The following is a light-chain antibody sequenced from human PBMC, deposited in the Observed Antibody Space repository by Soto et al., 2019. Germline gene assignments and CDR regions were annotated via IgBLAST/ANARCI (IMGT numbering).Light chain of an antibody. CDR2: LNSDGSH. Sequence: QAVVTQSPSASASLGASVKLTCTLSSGHSSYAIAWHQQQPEKGPRYLMKLNSDGSHSKGGGIPDRFSGSSSGAERYLTISSLQSEDEADYYCQTWGTGPWVFGGGTKLTVL. V-gene: IGLV4-69*01. CDR3: QTWGTGPWV. J-gene: IGLJ3*02. CDR1: SGHSSYA.